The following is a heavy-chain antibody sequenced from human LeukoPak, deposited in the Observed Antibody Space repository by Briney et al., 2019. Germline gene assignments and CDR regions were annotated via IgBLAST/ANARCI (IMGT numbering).Heavy chain of an antibody. CDR1: GFTFINYG. D-gene: IGHD1-1*01. J-gene: IGHJ3*02. CDR3: ARTTSAWSPMAFDI. CDR2: IASGGNME. Sequence: GKSLRLSCAAFGFTFINYGMHWARQAPDKGLEWVAVIASGGNMENYADSVRGRFTISRDDSKNTLYLQMNSLRPEDTALYYCARTTSAWSPMAFDIWGQGTMVTVSS. V-gene: IGHV3-30*03.